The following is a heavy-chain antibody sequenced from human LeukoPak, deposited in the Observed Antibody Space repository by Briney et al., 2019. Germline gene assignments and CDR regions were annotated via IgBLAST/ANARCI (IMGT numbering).Heavy chain of an antibody. V-gene: IGHV3-7*01. Sequence: PGGSLRLSCAASGFTFSNYWMSWVRQAPGKGLEWVANIKQDRSEKYYVDSVKGRFTISRDNAKNSLYLQMNSLRAEDTAVYYCARGLYYYYMDVWGKGTTVTVSS. CDR2: IKQDRSEK. CDR1: GFTFSNYW. CDR3: ARGLYYYYMDV. J-gene: IGHJ6*03.